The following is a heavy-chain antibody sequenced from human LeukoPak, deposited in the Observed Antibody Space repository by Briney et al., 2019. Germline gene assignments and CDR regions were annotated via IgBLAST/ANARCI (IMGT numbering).Heavy chain of an antibody. CDR3: ARVFFLDWNDPFDY. J-gene: IGHJ4*02. V-gene: IGHV1-2*02. D-gene: IGHD1-1*01. CDR2: INPNSGGT. CDR1: GYTFTGYY. Sequence: ASVKVSCKASGYTFTGYYMHWVRQAPGQGLEWMGWINPNSGGTNYAQKFQGRVTMTRDTSISTAYMELSRLRSDDTAVYYCARVFFLDWNDPFDYWGQGTLVTVSS.